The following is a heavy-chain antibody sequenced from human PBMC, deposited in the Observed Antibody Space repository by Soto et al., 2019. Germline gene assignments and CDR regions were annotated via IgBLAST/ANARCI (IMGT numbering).Heavy chain of an antibody. CDR1: SGSISSSNW. CDR2: IYHSGST. Sequence: PSETLSLTCAVSSGSISSSNWWSWVRQPPGKGLEWIGEIYHSGSTNYNPSLKSRVTISVDKSKNQFSLKLSSVTAADTAVYYCARVPKVAAIPWFDPWGQGTLVTVSS. D-gene: IGHD2-15*01. J-gene: IGHJ5*02. CDR3: ARVPKVAAIPWFDP. V-gene: IGHV4-4*02.